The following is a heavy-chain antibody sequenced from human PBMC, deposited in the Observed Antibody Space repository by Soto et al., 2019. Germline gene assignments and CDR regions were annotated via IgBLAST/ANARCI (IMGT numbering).Heavy chain of an antibody. Sequence: QVQLVQSGAEVKKPGASVKVSCKASGYTFSSYFISWVRQAPGQGLEWMGWISAYNGNTNYAQNLQGRVTMTTDTSTSTASLELRSLRSDDTAVYYCARDLPPLDSWGQGTLVTVSS. V-gene: IGHV1-18*01. CDR1: GYTFSSYF. CDR3: ARDLPPLDS. J-gene: IGHJ4*02. CDR2: ISAYNGNT.